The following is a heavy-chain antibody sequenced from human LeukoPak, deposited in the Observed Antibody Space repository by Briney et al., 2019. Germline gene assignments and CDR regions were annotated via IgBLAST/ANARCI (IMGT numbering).Heavy chain of an antibody. CDR3: ARDSYGSGSYYRIDY. J-gene: IGHJ4*02. CDR1: GFTLRSYS. D-gene: IGHD3-10*01. V-gene: IGHV3-48*04. Sequence: GGSLRLSCATSGFTLRSYSMKWVRQAPGKGLEWVSYISSGSSTIYYADSVKGRFTISRDNAKNSLYLQMNSLRAEDTAVYYCARDSYGSGSYYRIDYWGQGTLVTVSS. CDR2: ISSGSSTI.